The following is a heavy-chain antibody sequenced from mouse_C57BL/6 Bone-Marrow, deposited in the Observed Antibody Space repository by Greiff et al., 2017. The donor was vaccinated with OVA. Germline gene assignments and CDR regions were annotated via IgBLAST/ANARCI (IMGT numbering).Heavy chain of an antibody. CDR2: IDPSDSET. J-gene: IGHJ4*01. CDR1: GYTFTSYW. V-gene: IGHV1-52*01. Sequence: QVQLQQPGAELVRPGSSVKLSCKASGYTFTSYWMHWVKQRPIQGLEWIGNIDPSDSETHYNQKFKDKATLTVDKSSSTAYMQLSSLTSEDSAVYYCARGGRGDPMDYWGQGTSVTVSS. CDR3: ARGGRGDPMDY. D-gene: IGHD3-3*01.